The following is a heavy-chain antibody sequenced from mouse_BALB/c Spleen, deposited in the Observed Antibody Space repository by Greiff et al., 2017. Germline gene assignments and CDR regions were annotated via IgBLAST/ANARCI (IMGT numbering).Heavy chain of an antibody. Sequence: QVQLKQSGAELVRPGSSVKISCKASGYAFSSYWMNWVKQRPGQGLEWIGQIYPGDGDTNYNGKFKGKATLTADKSSSTAYMQLSSLTSEDSAVYFCARGERLPLFAYWGQGTLVTVSA. V-gene: IGHV1-80*01. CDR3: ARGERLPLFAY. CDR2: IYPGDGDT. CDR1: GYAFSSYW. J-gene: IGHJ3*01. D-gene: IGHD1-2*01.